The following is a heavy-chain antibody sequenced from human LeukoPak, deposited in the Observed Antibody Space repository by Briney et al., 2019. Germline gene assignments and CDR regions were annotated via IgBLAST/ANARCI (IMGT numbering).Heavy chain of an antibody. Sequence: GGSLRLSCVASGFTFSSYGMHWVGQGPGKGLEWVAVIWYDGSNKYYAGSVKGRFTISRDNSKNTLYLQMNSLRAEDTAVYYCAKDPRDYYDSSGYFDYWGQGTLVTVSS. CDR1: GFTFSSYG. J-gene: IGHJ4*02. CDR2: IWYDGSNK. V-gene: IGHV3-33*06. D-gene: IGHD3-22*01. CDR3: AKDPRDYYDSSGYFDY.